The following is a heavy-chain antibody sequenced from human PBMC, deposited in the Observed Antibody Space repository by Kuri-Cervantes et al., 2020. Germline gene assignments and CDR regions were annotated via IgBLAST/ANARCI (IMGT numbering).Heavy chain of an antibody. CDR3: ARALYYDREGDDI. CDR2: INPSGAT. D-gene: IGHD3-16*01. J-gene: IGHJ3*02. CDR1: GYTFTDYY. Sequence: ALVKVSCKASGYTFTDYYIHWVRQAPGQGLEWLGWINPSGATHYPQNFRDRVSMTRDTSITTAYMELTSLRSDDTAVYYCARALYYDREGDDIWGQGTMVTVSS. V-gene: IGHV1-2*02.